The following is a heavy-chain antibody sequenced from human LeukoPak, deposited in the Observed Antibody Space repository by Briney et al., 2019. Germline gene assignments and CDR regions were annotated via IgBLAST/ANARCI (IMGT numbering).Heavy chain of an antibody. D-gene: IGHD3-22*01. CDR2: INHSGST. J-gene: IGHJ3*02. V-gene: IGHV4-34*01. CDR3: ARHRKRSGGYFGTGHDGFDI. CDR1: GGSFSGYY. Sequence: SETLSLTCAVYGGSFSGYYWSWIRQPPGKGLEWIGEINHSGSTNYIPSLESRVTLSVDTSKNQFSLNLNSVTAADTAVYYCARHRKRSGGYFGTGHDGFDIWGQGTMVTVSS.